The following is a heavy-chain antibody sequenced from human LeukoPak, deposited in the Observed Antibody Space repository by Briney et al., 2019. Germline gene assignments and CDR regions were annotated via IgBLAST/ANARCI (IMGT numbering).Heavy chain of an antibody. V-gene: IGHV4-4*07. CDR3: ARKDVDY. CDR2: IYSSGST. J-gene: IGHJ4*02. CDR1: GASISSFH. Sequence: PSETLSLTCTVSGASISSFHWTWIRQPAGKGLEWIGLIYSSGSTIYNPSLKSRVAMSVAMTKNQLSLRLSSVTAADRAMYCCARKDVDYWGQGTLVTVSS.